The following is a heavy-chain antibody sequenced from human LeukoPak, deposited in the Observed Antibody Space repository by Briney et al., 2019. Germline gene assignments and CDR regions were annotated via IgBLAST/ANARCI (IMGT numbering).Heavy chain of an antibody. D-gene: IGHD2-21*01. CDR2: IYHSGIT. CDR1: GYSISTGYY. CDR3: TRFSTASSRPAYY. V-gene: IGHV4-38-2*01. J-gene: IGHJ4*02. Sequence: KTSETLSLTCAVSGYSISTGYYWGWIRQSPGKGLEWIGNIYHSGITHYNPSLQGRVTLSVDTSKNQLSLNLNSVTAADTAVYYCTRFSTASSRPAYYWGQGTLVIVSS.